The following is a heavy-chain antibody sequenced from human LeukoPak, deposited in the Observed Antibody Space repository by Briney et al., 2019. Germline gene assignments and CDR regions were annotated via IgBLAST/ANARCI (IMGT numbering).Heavy chain of an antibody. D-gene: IGHD4-17*01. V-gene: IGHV3-23*01. CDR1: GFTFNNYG. CDR2: ISGSGGST. Sequence: PGRSLRLSCAASGFTFNNYGMHWVRQAPGKGLEWVSAISGSGGSTYYADSVKGRFTISRDNSKNTLYLQMNSLRAEDTAVYYCAARMTTVTTFLDYWGQGTLVTVSS. J-gene: IGHJ4*02. CDR3: AARMTTVTTFLDY.